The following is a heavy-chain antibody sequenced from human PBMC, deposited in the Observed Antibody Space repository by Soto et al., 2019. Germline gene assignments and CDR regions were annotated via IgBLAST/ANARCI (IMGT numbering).Heavy chain of an antibody. J-gene: IGHJ3*02. V-gene: IGHV3-11*01. Sequence: GGSLRLSCAASGFTVSDYYMSWIRQAPGKGLEWVSYISSSGSTIYYADSVKGRFTISRDNAKNSLYLQMNSLRAEDTAVYYCARGRTKTDDAFDIWGQGTMVTVSS. CDR3: ARGRTKTDDAFDI. CDR2: ISSSGSTI. CDR1: GFTVSDYY.